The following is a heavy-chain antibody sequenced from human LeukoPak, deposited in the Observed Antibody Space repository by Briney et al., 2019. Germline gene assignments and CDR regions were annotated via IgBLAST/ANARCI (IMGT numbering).Heavy chain of an antibody. V-gene: IGHV3-30*02. D-gene: IGHD3-10*01. J-gene: IGHJ4*02. CDR2: IRYDGSNK. CDR3: AKGEVWWFGELSAADLDY. CDR1: GFTFSSYG. Sequence: GGSLRLSCAASGFTFSSYGMHWVRQAPGKGLEWVAFIRYDGSNKYYADSVKGRFTISRDNSKNTLYLQMNSLRAEDTAVYYCAKGEVWWFGELSAADLDYWGQGTLVTVSS.